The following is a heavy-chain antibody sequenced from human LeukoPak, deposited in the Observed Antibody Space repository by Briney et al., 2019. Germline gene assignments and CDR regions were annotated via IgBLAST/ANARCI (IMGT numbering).Heavy chain of an antibody. CDR1: GFTFSSYS. J-gene: IGHJ3*02. Sequence: PGRSLRLSCAASGFTFSSYSMNWVRQAPGKGLEWVSSISSSSSYIYYADSVKGRFTISRDNAKNSLYLQMNSLRAEDTAVYYCARLNQVGATYGNAFDIWGQGTMVTVSS. V-gene: IGHV3-21*01. CDR3: ARLNQVGATYGNAFDI. D-gene: IGHD1-26*01. CDR2: ISSSSSYI.